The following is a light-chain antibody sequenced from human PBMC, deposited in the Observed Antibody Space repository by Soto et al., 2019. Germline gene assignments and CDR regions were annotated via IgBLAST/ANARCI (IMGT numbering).Light chain of an antibody. J-gene: IGKJ1*01. CDR2: GAS. Sequence: EIVLTQSPGTLSLSPGKRATLSCRASQSLTINYLAWYQQKPGQAPRLLIFGASSRATGIPDRFSGSGSGTDFTLTISRLEPEDFAVYYCQQYDSSSWTFGQGTKVEIK. CDR1: QSLTINY. V-gene: IGKV3-20*01. CDR3: QQYDSSSWT.